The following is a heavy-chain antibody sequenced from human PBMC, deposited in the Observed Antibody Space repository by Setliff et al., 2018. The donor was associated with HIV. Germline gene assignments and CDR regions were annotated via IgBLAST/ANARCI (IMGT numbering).Heavy chain of an antibody. CDR3: ARVPYSSGY. CDR1: GYTFTGYY. CDR2: INPNSGGT. V-gene: IGHV1-2*06. D-gene: IGHD6-19*01. Sequence: ASVKVSCKASGYTFTGYYMHWVRQAPGQGLEWMGRINPNSGGTNFAQTFQGRVTMTTDTSTSTAYMELRSLRSDDTAVYYCARVPYSSGYWGQGTLVTVSS. J-gene: IGHJ4*02.